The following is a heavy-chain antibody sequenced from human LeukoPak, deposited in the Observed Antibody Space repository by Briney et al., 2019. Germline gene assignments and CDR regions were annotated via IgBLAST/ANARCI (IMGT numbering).Heavy chain of an antibody. D-gene: IGHD2-21*01. V-gene: IGHV1-18*01. CDR2: ISAYNGNT. Sequence: ASVKVSCKASGYTFTSYGISWVRQAPGQGLEWMGCISAYNGNTNYAQKLQGGVTIHTDTSTRKAYVAPSELTSDDTAVYYCARVPGNIVVPIEGYWGQGTLVTVSS. CDR1: GYTFTSYG. CDR3: ARVPGNIVVPIEGY. J-gene: IGHJ4*02.